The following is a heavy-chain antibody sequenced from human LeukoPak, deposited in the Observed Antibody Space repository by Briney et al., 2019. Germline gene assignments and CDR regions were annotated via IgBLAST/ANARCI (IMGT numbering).Heavy chain of an antibody. Sequence: GGSLRLSCAASGFKFDNYAMTWVRQAPGKGLEWVSSIGISGYSTYYADSVKGRFTISRDNSKNTLYLQMNSLRAEDTAVYYCAKEGLIGAFDIWGQGTMVTVSS. V-gene: IGHV3-23*01. CDR1: GFKFDNYA. D-gene: IGHD3/OR15-3a*01. CDR3: AKEGLIGAFDI. J-gene: IGHJ3*02. CDR2: IGISGYST.